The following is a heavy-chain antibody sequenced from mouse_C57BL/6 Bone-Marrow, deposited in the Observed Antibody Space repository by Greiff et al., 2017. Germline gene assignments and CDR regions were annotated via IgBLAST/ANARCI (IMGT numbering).Heavy chain of an antibody. CDR2: IDPSDSYT. V-gene: IGHV1-69*01. CDR1: GYTFTSYW. CDR3: ARPTTVVAKGYFDV. J-gene: IGHJ1*03. Sequence: VQLQQPGAELVMPGASVKLSCKASGYTFTSYWMHWVKQRPGQGLEWIGEIDPSDSYTNYNQKFKGKSTLTVDKSSSTAYMQLSSLTSEDSAVYYCARPTTVVAKGYFDVWGTGTTVTVSS. D-gene: IGHD1-1*01.